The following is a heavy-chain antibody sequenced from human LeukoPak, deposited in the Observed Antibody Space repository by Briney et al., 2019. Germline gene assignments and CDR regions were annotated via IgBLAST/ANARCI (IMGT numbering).Heavy chain of an antibody. CDR2: INHSRST. J-gene: IGHJ4*02. Sequence: NPSETLSLTCAVYGGSFSDYFWSWIRQPPGKGLEWIGEINHSRSTNYNPSLKSRVTISVDTSKNQFSLKLSSVTAADTAVYYCARAPPPGATAYGVVDYWGQGTLVTVSS. V-gene: IGHV4-34*01. CDR3: ARAPPPGATAYGVVDY. CDR1: GGSFSDYF. D-gene: IGHD3-16*01.